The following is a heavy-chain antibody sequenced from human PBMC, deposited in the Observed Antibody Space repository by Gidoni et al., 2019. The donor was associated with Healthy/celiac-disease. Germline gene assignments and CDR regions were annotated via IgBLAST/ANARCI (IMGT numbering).Heavy chain of an antibody. CDR1: GLTFDAYG. D-gene: IGHD6-6*01. Sequence: EVQLVESGGGVVRPGGSLRLSCAASGLTFDAYGMRWVRQAPGKGLEWVSGINWNGGSTGYADSVKGRFTISRDNAKNSLYLQMNSLRAEDTALYYCARVPLAAREDWYFDLWGRGTLVTVSS. V-gene: IGHV3-20*04. J-gene: IGHJ2*01. CDR3: ARVPLAAREDWYFDL. CDR2: INWNGGST.